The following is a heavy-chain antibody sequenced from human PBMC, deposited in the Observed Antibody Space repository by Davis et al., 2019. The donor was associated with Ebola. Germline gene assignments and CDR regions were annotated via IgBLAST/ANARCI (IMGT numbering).Heavy chain of an antibody. Sequence: PGGSLRLSCAASGFNISAFWMHWVRQAPGKGLEWVSRINGDGSRIYFADSVKGRFPISRDSANTLHLHMNSLRAGDTAVYYCARDRSGSSYPFDSWGQGTLVTVSS. V-gene: IGHV3-74*01. D-gene: IGHD1-26*01. CDR1: GFNISAFW. J-gene: IGHJ4*02. CDR3: ARDRSGSSYPFDS. CDR2: INGDGSRI.